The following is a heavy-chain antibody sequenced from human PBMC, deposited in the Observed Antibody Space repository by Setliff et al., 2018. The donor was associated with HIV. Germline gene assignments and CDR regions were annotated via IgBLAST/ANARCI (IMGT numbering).Heavy chain of an antibody. J-gene: IGHJ4*02. CDR3: ARDQGYSNSWRGSPSFYFDY. Sequence: KPSETLSLTCTVSGGSISSHYWNWIRQPPGKGLEWIGYIYYSGTTNYNPSLKSRVTISVDTSKNQFSLKLNSVTAADTAVYYCARDQGYSNSWRGSPSFYFDYWGQGTLVTVSS. V-gene: IGHV4-59*11. CDR2: IYYSGTT. CDR1: GGSISSHY. D-gene: IGHD6-13*01.